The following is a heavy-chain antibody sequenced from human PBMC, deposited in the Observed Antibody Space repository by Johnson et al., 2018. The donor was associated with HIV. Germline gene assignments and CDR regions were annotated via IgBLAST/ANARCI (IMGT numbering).Heavy chain of an antibody. CDR2: ISYDGSNK. CDR1: GFTFDDYG. V-gene: IGHV3-30*03. CDR3: ARDGNGIWENAAFDV. Sequence: QVQLVESGRGVVRPGGSLRLSCAASGFTFDDYGMSWVRQAPGKGLEWVAVISYDGSNKYYADSVRGRFTISRDNSKNTLYLQMNSLRAEDTVVYYCARDGNGIWENAAFDVWGQGTMVTVSS. D-gene: IGHD1-26*01. J-gene: IGHJ3*01.